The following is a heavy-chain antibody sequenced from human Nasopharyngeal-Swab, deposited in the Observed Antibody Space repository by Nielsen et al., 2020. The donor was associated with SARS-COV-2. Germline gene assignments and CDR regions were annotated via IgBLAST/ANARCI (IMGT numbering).Heavy chain of an antibody. CDR1: GFTFSSYA. CDR2: ILYDGNNK. D-gene: IGHD4-23*01. J-gene: IGHJ3*02. V-gene: IGHV3-30-3*01. CDR3: ARDPDGGNVWEDAFDI. Sequence: GESLKISCAASGFTFSSYAMHWVRQAPGKGLEWVAVILYDGNNKYYADSVKGRFTISRDNSKNTLYLQMNSLRAEDTAVYYCARDPDGGNVWEDAFDIWGQGTMVTVSS.